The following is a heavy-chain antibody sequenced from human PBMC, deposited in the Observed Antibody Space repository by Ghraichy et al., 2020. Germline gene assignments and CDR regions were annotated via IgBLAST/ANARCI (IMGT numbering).Heavy chain of an antibody. Sequence: GGSLRLSCAASGFTFSSYWMSWVRQAPGKGLEWVAKIKQDGSEKYSVDSLKGRFTISRDNTKNSLYVQMNSLRVEDTAVYYCAREALWFGRPYFDYWGQGTLVTVSS. CDR1: GFTFSSYW. J-gene: IGHJ4*02. CDR3: AREALWFGRPYFDY. V-gene: IGHV3-7*01. D-gene: IGHD3-10*01. CDR2: IKQDGSEK.